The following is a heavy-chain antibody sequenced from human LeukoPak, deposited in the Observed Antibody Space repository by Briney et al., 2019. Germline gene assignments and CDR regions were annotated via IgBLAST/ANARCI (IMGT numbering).Heavy chain of an antibody. V-gene: IGHV4-34*01. CDR3: AREAPNRSTNYYYYYYMDV. CDR2: INHSGST. Sequence: SETLSLTCAVYGGSFSGYYWSWIRQPPGKGLEWIGEINHSGSTNYNPSLKSRVTISVDTSKNQFSLKLSSVTAADTAVYYCAREAPNRSTNYYYYYYMDVWGKGTTVTVSS. CDR1: GGSFSGYY. D-gene: IGHD1-14*01. J-gene: IGHJ6*03.